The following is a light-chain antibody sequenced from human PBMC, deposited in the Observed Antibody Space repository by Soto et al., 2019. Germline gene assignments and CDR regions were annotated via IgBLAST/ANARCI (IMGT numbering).Light chain of an antibody. J-gene: IGLJ2*01. CDR1: SSDVGGYNS. Sequence: QSALTQPRSVSGSPGQSVTISCTGTSSDVGGYNSVSWYQQHPGKAPKFMISDVSKRPSGVPDRFSGSKSGNTASLTISGLQADDEADYYCCSYTGSYPYVVFGGGTKLTVL. CDR3: CSYTGSYPYVV. V-gene: IGLV2-11*01. CDR2: DVS.